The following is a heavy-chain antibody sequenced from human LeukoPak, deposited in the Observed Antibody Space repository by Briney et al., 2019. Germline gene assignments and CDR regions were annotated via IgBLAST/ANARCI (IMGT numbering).Heavy chain of an antibody. V-gene: IGHV3-23*01. D-gene: IGHD5-24*01. CDR1: EFSISHYA. J-gene: IGHJ5*02. CDR3: AKVAEMDTILGKFDN. CDR2: ISGNGGRT. Sequence: GGSLRLSCTASEFSISHYAMSWVRQAPGKGLEWVSAISGNGGRTYYADSVKGRFTISRDNSKNTLYLQMNSLRAEDTALYYCAKVAEMDTILGKFDNWGQGTLVTVSS.